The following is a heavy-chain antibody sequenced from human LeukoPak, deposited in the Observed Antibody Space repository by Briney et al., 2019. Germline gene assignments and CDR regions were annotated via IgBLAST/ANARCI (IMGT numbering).Heavy chain of an antibody. Sequence: PGRSLRLSCAASGFTFSSYGMHWVRQAPGKGLGWVAVISYDGSNKYYADSVKGRFTISRDNSKNTLYLQMNSLRAEDTAVYYCAKLAAYDVDYWGQGTLVTVSS. V-gene: IGHV3-30*18. CDR3: AKLAAYDVDY. CDR2: ISYDGSNK. CDR1: GFTFSSYG. D-gene: IGHD5-12*01. J-gene: IGHJ4*02.